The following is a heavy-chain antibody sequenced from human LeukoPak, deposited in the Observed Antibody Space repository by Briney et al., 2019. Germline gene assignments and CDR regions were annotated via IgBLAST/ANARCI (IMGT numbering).Heavy chain of an antibody. Sequence: ASVKVSCKVSGYTLTELSMHWVRQAPGKGLEWMGGFDPEDGETIYAQKFQGRVTMTEDTSTDTAYMELSSLRSEDTAVYYCATVLSDIVVVPAAMPTYYFDYWGQGTLVIVSS. V-gene: IGHV1-24*01. CDR2: FDPEDGET. J-gene: IGHJ4*02. D-gene: IGHD2-2*01. CDR3: ATVLSDIVVVPAAMPTYYFDY. CDR1: GYTLTELS.